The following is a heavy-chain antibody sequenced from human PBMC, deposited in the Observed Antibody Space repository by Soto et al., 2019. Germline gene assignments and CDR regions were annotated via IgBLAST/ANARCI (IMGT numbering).Heavy chain of an antibody. J-gene: IGHJ3*02. D-gene: IGHD2-15*01. CDR2: IFPGDSDT. CDR3: ARHTYCSDIACYSERAFDI. CDR1: GYSFTSQW. V-gene: IGHV5-51*01. Sequence: GESLKISCKASGYSFTSQWIGWVRQMPGKGLEWMGIIFPGDSDTRYSPSFQGQVAISAAKSISTAYLQWSSLKASDTAMYYCARHTYCSDIACYSERAFDIWGQGTMVTVSS.